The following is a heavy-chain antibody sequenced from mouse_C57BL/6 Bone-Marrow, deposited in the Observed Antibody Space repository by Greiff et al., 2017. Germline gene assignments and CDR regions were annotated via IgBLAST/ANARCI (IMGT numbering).Heavy chain of an antibody. CDR2: INTGGGGT. V-gene: IGHV1-54*01. J-gene: IGHJ2*01. D-gene: IGHD2-3*01. CDR1: GYAFTNYL. Sequence: QVQLQQSGAELVRPGTSVKVSCKASGYAFTNYLIEWVKQRPGQGLEWIGVINTGGGGTNYNEKFKGKATLTADKSSSTAYMQLSSLTSEDSAVYFCARWSPFYDGSRYWGQGTTLTVSS. CDR3: ARWSPFYDGSRY.